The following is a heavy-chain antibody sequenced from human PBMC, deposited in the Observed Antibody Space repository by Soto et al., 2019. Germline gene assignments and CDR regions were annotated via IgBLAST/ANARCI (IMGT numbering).Heavy chain of an antibody. J-gene: IGHJ4*02. D-gene: IGHD3-3*01. CDR3: ATEVWVYYDFWSGYSDY. CDR2: IKEDGSDM. Sequence: EVQLVESGGGLVKPGGSLRLSCAASGFTFSSYWMSWVRQAPGKGLEWVANIKEDGSDMYYVDSVKGPFTISRDNAKNSLYLQMNSLRAEDTAVYYCATEVWVYYDFWSGYSDYWGQGTLVTVSS. CDR1: GFTFSSYW. V-gene: IGHV3-7*01.